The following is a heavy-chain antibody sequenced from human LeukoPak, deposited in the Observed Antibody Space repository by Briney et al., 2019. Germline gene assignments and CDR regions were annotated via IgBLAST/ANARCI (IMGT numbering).Heavy chain of an antibody. Sequence: PGGSLRLSCAASEFTFSSYAMTWVRQAPGKGLEWVSAISGSGGSTYYADSVKGRFTISRDNSKNTLFLQMNSLRAEDTAVYYCAKDSRQWLVRGRPFDYWGQGTLVTVSS. CDR2: ISGSGGST. V-gene: IGHV3-23*01. CDR3: AKDSRQWLVRGRPFDY. D-gene: IGHD6-19*01. CDR1: EFTFSSYA. J-gene: IGHJ4*02.